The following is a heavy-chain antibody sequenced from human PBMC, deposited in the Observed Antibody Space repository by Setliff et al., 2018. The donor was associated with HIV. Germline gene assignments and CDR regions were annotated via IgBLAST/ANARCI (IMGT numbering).Heavy chain of an antibody. V-gene: IGHV1-69*13. Sequence: SVKVSCKASGGTFSLYAINWVRQAPGQGLEWMGGIIPIFNTANYAQKFQGRVTITADGSTSTAYMELSSLRFEDTATYYCARDQATGYEKVWFSWIDPWGQGTRGTVS. CDR3: ARDQATGYEKVWFSWIDP. D-gene: IGHD5-12*01. CDR1: GGTFSLYA. J-gene: IGHJ5*02. CDR2: IIPIFNTA.